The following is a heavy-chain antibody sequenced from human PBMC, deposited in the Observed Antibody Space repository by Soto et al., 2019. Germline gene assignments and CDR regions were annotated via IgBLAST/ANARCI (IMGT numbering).Heavy chain of an antibody. D-gene: IGHD3-22*01. CDR1: GGSVNDGRYY. CDR2: IYYPGST. Sequence: SETLSLTCSVSGGSVNDGRYYWSWIRQPPGKGLEWIGYIYYPGSTNHSPSLRSRVPISVDTSKNQCSLKLNSVTAADTAVYYCARESFTMIENWCDPWGQGTLVTASS. V-gene: IGHV4-61*01. J-gene: IGHJ5*02. CDR3: ARESFTMIENWCDP.